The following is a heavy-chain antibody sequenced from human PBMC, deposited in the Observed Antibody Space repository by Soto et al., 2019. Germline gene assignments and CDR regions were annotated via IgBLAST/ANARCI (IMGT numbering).Heavy chain of an antibody. CDR2: ISSSSSYI. D-gene: IGHD3-22*01. CDR3: ARDSHPYYYDSSGL. CDR1: GFTFSSYS. J-gene: IGHJ4*02. V-gene: IGHV3-21*01. Sequence: GGSLRLSCAASGFTFSSYSMNWVRQAPGKGLEWVSSISSSSSYIYYADSVKGRFTISRDNVKNSLYLQMNSLRAEDTAVYYCARDSHPYYYDSSGLWGQGTLVTVSS.